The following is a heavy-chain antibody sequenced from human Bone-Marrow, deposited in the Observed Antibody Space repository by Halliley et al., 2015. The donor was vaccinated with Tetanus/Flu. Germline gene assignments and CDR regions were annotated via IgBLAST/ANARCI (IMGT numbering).Heavy chain of an antibody. Sequence: TLSLTCTVSGGSIGSGAYYWTWIRQHPGKGLEWIGDIYYSGSTYYNPSLTSRVTTSLDTSKNQLSLRLTSVTAADTAIYYCARAVTGMWQDFNWFDPWGQGMLVTVSS. D-gene: IGHD2-21*02. V-gene: IGHV4-31*03. CDR1: GGSIGSGAYY. J-gene: IGHJ5*02. CDR3: ARAVTGMWQDFNWFDP. CDR2: IYYSGST.